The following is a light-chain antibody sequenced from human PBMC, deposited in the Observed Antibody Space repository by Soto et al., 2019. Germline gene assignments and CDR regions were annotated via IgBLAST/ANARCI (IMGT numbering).Light chain of an antibody. CDR1: SSNIGNNY. J-gene: IGLJ2*01. V-gene: IGLV1-51*01. Sequence: QSVLTQPPSVSAAPGQKVTISCSGSSSNIGNNYVSWYQHLPGTAPKLLIYDNNKRPSGIPDRFSGSKSGTSATLGITGLLTGDEADYYCGTWDSSLSVVVFGGGNNLTVL. CDR3: GTWDSSLSVVV. CDR2: DNN.